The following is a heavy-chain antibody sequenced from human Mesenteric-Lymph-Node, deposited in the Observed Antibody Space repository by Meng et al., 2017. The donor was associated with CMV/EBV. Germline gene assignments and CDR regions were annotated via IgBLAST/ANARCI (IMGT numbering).Heavy chain of an antibody. V-gene: IGHV2-5*01. CDR3: AHSIRSGSFDY. CDR2: LYWHDDK. J-gene: IGHJ4*02. CDR1: GFYRSTSGVR. D-gene: IGHD3-10*01. Sequence: CTFSGFYRSTSGVRAGWIRQPPGKVLEWLALLYWHDDKRHIPFLNSRPTITKDPSKNHVVLTMTNMYSGDTATYYCAHSIRSGSFDYWGQGTLVTVSS.